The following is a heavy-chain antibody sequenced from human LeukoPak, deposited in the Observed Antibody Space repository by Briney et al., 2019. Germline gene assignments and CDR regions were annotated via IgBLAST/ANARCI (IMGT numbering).Heavy chain of an antibody. CDR1: GFSFSDHF. Sequence: GGSLRLSCAASGFSFSDHFMDWVRQAPGKGLEWVGRIRNKVNSYTTDFAASVKGQFTISRDDSKNSLYLQMNSLKTEDTAMYYCASASAGLIEYWGQGTLVTVSS. CDR3: ASASAGLIEY. V-gene: IGHV3-72*01. CDR2: IRNKVNSYTT. J-gene: IGHJ4*02.